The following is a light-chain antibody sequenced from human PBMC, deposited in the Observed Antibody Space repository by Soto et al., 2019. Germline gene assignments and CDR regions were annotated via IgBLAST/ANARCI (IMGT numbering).Light chain of an antibody. V-gene: IGKV3-20*01. CDR1: QSVSSNS. CDR3: HHYGDFPST. J-gene: IGKJ3*01. CDR2: GAS. Sequence: EIVLTQSPGTLSLSPGERATLSCRASQSVSSNSLAWYQQRLGQAPRVLIYGASSRATGIPDRFSGSRSGTVFILAISRLEPEDFAMYYCHHYGDFPSTFGSGIDVDIK.